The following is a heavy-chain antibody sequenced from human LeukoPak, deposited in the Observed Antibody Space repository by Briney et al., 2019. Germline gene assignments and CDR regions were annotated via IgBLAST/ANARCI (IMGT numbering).Heavy chain of an antibody. CDR3: AREGDYSNYVRYFDY. D-gene: IGHD4-11*01. CDR1: GYTFTGYY. V-gene: IGHV1-2*02. J-gene: IGHJ4*02. CDR2: INPNSGGT. Sequence: ASVKVSCKASGYTFTGYYMHWVRQAPGQGLEWMGWINPNSGGTNYAQKFQGRVTMTRDTSISTAYMELSRLRSGDTAVYYCAREGDYSNYVRYFDYWGQGTLVTVSS.